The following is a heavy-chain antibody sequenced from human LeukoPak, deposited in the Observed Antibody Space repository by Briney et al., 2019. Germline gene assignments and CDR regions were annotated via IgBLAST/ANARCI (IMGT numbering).Heavy chain of an antibody. CDR1: GFSISSDYY. J-gene: IGHJ5*02. V-gene: IGHV4-38-2*02. CDR2: VSHSGIT. Sequence: NPSGTLSLTCTVSGFSISSDYYWGWIRQPPGKGLEWIGSVSHSGITYYNSSLNSRVSIAVDTSKNQFSLKVNSVTAADTAVYYCARLVIPWGQGILVTVSS. D-gene: IGHD3-10*01. CDR3: ARLVIP.